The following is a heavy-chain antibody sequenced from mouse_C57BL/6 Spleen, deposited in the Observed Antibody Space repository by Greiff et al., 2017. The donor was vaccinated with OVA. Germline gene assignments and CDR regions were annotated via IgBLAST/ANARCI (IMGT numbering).Heavy chain of an antibody. V-gene: IGHV1-18*01. Sequence: VQLQQSGPELVKPGASVKIPCKASGYTFTDYNMDWVKQSHGKSLEWIGDINPNNGGTIYNQKFKGKATLTVDKSSSTAYMELRSLTSEDTAVYYCARHYYGSRPPYAMDYWGQGTSVTVSS. CDR1: GYTFTDYN. J-gene: IGHJ4*01. D-gene: IGHD1-1*01. CDR2: INPNNGGT. CDR3: ARHYYGSRPPYAMDY.